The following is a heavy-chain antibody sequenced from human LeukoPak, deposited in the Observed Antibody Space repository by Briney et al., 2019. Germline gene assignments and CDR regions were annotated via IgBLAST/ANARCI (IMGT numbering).Heavy chain of an antibody. J-gene: IGHJ4*02. CDR3: AKVSDMVRGVTVDY. D-gene: IGHD3-10*01. V-gene: IGHV3-23*01. Sequence: GGSLRLSCAASGFTFSSYAMSWLRQAPGKGLEWVSAISGSGGSTYYADSVKGRFTISRDNSKNTLYLQMNSLRAEDTAVYYCAKVSDMVRGVTVDYWGQGTLVTVSS. CDR2: ISGSGGST. CDR1: GFTFSSYA.